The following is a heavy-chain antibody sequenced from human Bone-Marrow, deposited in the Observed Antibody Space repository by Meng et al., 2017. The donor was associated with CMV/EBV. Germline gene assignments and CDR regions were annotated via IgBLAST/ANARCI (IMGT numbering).Heavy chain of an antibody. CDR1: GFTFSSYW. Sequence: GESLKISWAASGFTFSSYWMHWVRQAPGKGLVWVSRINSDGSSTSYADSVKGRFTISRDNAKNTLYLQMNSLRAEDTAVYYCARDRMVTMVRGVIITYYYYGMDVWGQGTTVTVSS. CDR2: INSDGSST. CDR3: ARDRMVTMVRGVIITYYYYGMDV. V-gene: IGHV3-74*01. D-gene: IGHD3-10*01. J-gene: IGHJ6*02.